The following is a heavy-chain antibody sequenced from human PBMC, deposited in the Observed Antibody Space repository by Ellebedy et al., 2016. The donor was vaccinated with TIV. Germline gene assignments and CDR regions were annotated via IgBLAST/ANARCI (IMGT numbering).Heavy chain of an antibody. J-gene: IGHJ2*01. CDR2: IKQDGSEK. V-gene: IGHV3-7*01. CDR1: GFTFSSYW. CDR3: AIPNIVEVTTRPQRGYWYFDL. D-gene: IGHD2-21*02. Sequence: GGSLRLXXAASGFTFSSYWMSRVRQAPGKGLEWVANIKQDGSEKYYVDSVKGRFTISRDNAKNSLYLQMNSLRAEDTAVYYCAIPNIVEVTTRPQRGYWYFDLWGRGTLVTVSS.